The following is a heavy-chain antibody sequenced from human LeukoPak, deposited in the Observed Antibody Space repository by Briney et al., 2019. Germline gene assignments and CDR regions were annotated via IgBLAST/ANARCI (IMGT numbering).Heavy chain of an antibody. V-gene: IGHV3-23*01. D-gene: IGHD3-9*01. CDR3: ARVFSLSADYFDY. CDR2: ISVSGSST. J-gene: IGHJ4*02. CDR1: GFAFNTYA. Sequence: GGSLRLSCAASGFAFNTYAMCWVRQAPGKGLQWVSSISVSGSSTYSADSVRGRFTISRDNSKNTLYLQMDSLRVADTAVYYRARVFSLSADYFDYWGQGSLVTVSS.